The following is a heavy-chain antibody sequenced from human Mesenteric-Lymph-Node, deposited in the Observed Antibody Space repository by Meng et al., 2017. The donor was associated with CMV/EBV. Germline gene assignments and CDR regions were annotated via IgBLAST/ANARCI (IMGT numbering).Heavy chain of an antibody. J-gene: IGHJ5*02. CDR3: TRQYDDSSGYYRNWFDP. V-gene: IGHV3-7*03. Sequence: GESLKISCAASGFTFSSYSMNWVRQAPGKGLEWVANIKQDGSEKYYVDSVKGRFTISRDNAKNSLYLQMNSLKTEDTAVYYCTRQYDDSSGYYRNWFDPWGQGTLVTVSS. D-gene: IGHD3-22*01. CDR2: IKQDGSEK. CDR1: GFTFSSYS.